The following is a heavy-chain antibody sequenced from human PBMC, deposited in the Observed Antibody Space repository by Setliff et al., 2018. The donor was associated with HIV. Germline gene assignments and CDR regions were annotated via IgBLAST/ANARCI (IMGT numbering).Heavy chain of an antibody. CDR1: GYTFTSLD. CDR2: LNPTSGNT. Sequence: GASVKVSCKASGYTFTSLDINWVRQATGQGPEWMGWLNPTSGNTGSAQRFQGRVTMTTDTSTNTAYMEVRSLRSDDTAVYYCARNSFPVGVTGTGPLFDYWGRGTLVTVSS. J-gene: IGHJ4*02. D-gene: IGHD2-21*02. V-gene: IGHV1-8*01. CDR3: ARNSFPVGVTGTGPLFDY.